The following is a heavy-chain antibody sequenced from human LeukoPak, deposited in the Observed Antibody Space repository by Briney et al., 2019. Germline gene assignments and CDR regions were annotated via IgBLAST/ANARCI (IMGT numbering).Heavy chain of an antibody. CDR1: GLTFSSYW. Sequence: GGSLRLSCAASGLTFSSYWMPWVRQAPGKGLEWVARTRNKANTYTTEYPASVMGRFTISRDHSKNSLFLQMNSLNTEDTAVYYCTRGCSSSGHDYFDSWGQGTLVTVSP. J-gene: IGHJ4*02. CDR3: TRGCSSSGHDYFDS. V-gene: IGHV3-72*01. D-gene: IGHD6-13*01. CDR2: TRNKANTYTT.